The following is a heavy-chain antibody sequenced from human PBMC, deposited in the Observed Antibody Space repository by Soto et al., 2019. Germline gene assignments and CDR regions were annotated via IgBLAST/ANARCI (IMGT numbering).Heavy chain of an antibody. CDR3: ARVWRAVSLYYSYSYMYV. D-gene: IGHD2-8*01. V-gene: IGHV4-34*01. Sequence: SETLSLTCAVYGGSFSGYYGSWIRQPPGKGLEWIGEINHSGSTNYNPSLKSRVTISVDTSKNQFSLKLSSVTAADTAVYYCARVWRAVSLYYSYSYMYVWGKGTTVTVCS. CDR1: GGSFSGYY. J-gene: IGHJ6*03. CDR2: INHSGST.